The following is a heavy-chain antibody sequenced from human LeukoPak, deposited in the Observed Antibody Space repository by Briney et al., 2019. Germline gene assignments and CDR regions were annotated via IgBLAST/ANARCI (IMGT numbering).Heavy chain of an antibody. Sequence: GGSLRLSCAASGFTFSSYGMHWVRQAPGKGLEWVAFIRHDGRNKYYADSVKGRFTISRDNSKNTLYLQMNSLRAEDTAVYYCARQDIVVVPAAMHFDYWGQGTLVTVSS. V-gene: IGHV3-30*02. CDR1: GFTFSSYG. CDR3: ARQDIVVVPAAMHFDY. D-gene: IGHD2-2*01. CDR2: IRHDGRNK. J-gene: IGHJ4*02.